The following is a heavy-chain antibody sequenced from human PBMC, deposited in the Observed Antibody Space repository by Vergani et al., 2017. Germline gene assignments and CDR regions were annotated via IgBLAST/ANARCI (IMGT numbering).Heavy chain of an antibody. CDR2: ISRSSSTI. CDR3: ARQSRDVFCTNGVCPLGY. D-gene: IGHD2-8*01. CDR1: GSTFSSYA. V-gene: IGHV3-48*01. Sequence: EVQLVESGGGLVQPGGSLRLSCAASGSTFSSYAMNWVRQAPGKGLEWVSYISRSSSTIYYADFVKGRFTITKDNAKNSLHLQMNNLEAEDTAVYYCARQSRDVFCTNGVCPLGYWGQGALVTVSS. J-gene: IGHJ4*02.